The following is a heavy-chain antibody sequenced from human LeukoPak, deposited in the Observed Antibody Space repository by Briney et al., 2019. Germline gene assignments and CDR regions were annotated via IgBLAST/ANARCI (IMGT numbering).Heavy chain of an antibody. CDR3: ARDGPRYYDSSGYYPTGGYYFDY. J-gene: IGHJ4*02. Sequence: SQTLSLTCALSGDSVSSNSAAWNWIRQSPSRGLEWLGRTYYRSKWYNDYAVSVKSRITINPDTSKNQFSLQLNSVTPEDTAVYYCARDGPRYYDSSGYYPTGGYYFDYWGQGTLVTVSS. D-gene: IGHD3-22*01. V-gene: IGHV6-1*01. CDR1: GDSVSSNSAA. CDR2: TYYRSKWYN.